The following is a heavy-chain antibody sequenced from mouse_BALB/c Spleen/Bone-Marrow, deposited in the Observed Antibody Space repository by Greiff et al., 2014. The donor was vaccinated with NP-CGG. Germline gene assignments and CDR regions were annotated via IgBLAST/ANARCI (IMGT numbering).Heavy chain of an antibody. D-gene: IGHD2-4*01. CDR2: IFPGTGTT. V-gene: IGHV1S132*01. CDR1: GYTFTSYW. J-gene: IGHJ2*01. Sequence: VQVVESGAELVKPGASVKLSCKTSGYTFTSYWIQWVKQRPGQGLGWIGEIFPGTGTTYYNEKFKDKATLTIDTSSSTAYTQLSSLTSEDSAVYFCARKGISTVIATAYYFDYWGQGSTLTVSS. CDR3: ARKGISTVIATAYYFDY.